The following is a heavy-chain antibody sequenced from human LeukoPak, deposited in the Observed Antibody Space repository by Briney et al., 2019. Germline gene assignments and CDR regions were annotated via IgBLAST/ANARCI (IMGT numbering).Heavy chain of an antibody. CDR2: INHSGST. J-gene: IGHJ4*02. V-gene: IGHV4-34*01. CDR3: ARGRGYYDSSGLYY. Sequence: PSETLSLTCAVYGGSFGGYYWSWIRQPPGKGLEWIGEINHSGSTNYNPSLKSRVTISVDTSKNQFSLKLSSVTAADTAVYYCARGRGYYDSSGLYYWGQGTLVTVSS. CDR1: GGSFGGYY. D-gene: IGHD3-22*01.